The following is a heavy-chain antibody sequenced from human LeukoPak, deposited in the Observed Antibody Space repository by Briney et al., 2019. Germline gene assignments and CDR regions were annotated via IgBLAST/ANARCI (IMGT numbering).Heavy chain of an antibody. CDR2: IYPGDSDT. CDR3: ARPRCGDGYNCNYFDY. Sequence: GESLKISCKGSGYSFTSYWIGWVRQMPGKGLEWMGIIYPGDSDTRYSPSFQGKVTISADKSISTAYLQWSSLKASDTAIYYCARPRCGDGYNCNYFDYWGQGTLVTVSS. V-gene: IGHV5-51*01. CDR1: GYSFTSYW. D-gene: IGHD5-24*01. J-gene: IGHJ4*02.